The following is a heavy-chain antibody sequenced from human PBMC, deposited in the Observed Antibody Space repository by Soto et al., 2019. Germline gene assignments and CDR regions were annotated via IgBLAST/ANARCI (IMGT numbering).Heavy chain of an antibody. Sequence: QVQLVQSGAEVKKPGASVKVSCKASGYTFTSYAMHWVRQAPGQRLEWMGWINAGNGNTKYSQKFQRRVTITRDTSASTAYMELSSLRSEDTAVYYCARAMVRGVIPYYFDYWGQGTLVTVSS. V-gene: IGHV1-3*01. CDR1: GYTFTSYA. CDR2: INAGNGNT. CDR3: ARAMVRGVIPYYFDY. D-gene: IGHD3-10*01. J-gene: IGHJ4*02.